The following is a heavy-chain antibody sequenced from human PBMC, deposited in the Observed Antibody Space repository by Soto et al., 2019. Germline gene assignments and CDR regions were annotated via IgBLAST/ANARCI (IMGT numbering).Heavy chain of an antibody. V-gene: IGHV4-39*02. D-gene: IGHD1-20*01. CDR1: GGSVSSGNYF. J-gene: IGHJ3*01. CDR3: ARRHIDNWNQGHAFYL. Sequence: QLQLQESGPGLVKPAETLSLKCAVSGGSVSSGNYFWGWIRQPPGKGLEWIGYIYYNGDSYYSPSLKHRVTMAVDTAQNHCSLRLTSATAADTAVYYCARRHIDNWNQGHAFYLLCQGTLVTFSS. CDR2: IYYNGDS.